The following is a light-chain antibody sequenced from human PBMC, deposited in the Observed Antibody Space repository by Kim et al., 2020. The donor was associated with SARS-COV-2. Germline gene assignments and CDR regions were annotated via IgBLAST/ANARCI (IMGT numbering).Light chain of an antibody. V-gene: IGKV3-20*01. Sequence: ENVLTQSPDTLSLSPGERATLACRASESVSSSYLAWYQHKPGQAPRPLIYGASNRATGIPDRFSGSGSGTDFTLTIRRLEPEDVAVYYCQQYGGSPLWTFGQGTKLEI. J-gene: IGKJ1*01. CDR1: ESVSSSY. CDR2: GAS. CDR3: QQYGGSPLWT.